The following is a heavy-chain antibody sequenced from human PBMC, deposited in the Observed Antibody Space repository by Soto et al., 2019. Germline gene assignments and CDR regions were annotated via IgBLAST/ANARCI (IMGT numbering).Heavy chain of an antibody. CDR1: GFTFSSYS. CDR3: ARDHNWRAVGFDY. D-gene: IGHD1-20*01. V-gene: IGHV3-48*01. J-gene: IGHJ4*02. CDR2: ISSSSSTI. Sequence: EVQLVESGGGLVQPGGSLRLSCAASGFTFSSYSMNWVRQAPGKGLEWVSYISSSSSTIYYADSVKGRFTISRDNAKNSLYLQMNSLRAEDTAVYYCARDHNWRAVGFDYWGQGTLDTVSS.